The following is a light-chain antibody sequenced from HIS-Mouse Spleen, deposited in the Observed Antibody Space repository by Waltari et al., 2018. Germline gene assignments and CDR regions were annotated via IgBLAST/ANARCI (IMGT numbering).Light chain of an antibody. CDR1: QAISSY. CDR3: QQHNSYPPT. V-gene: IGKV1-9*01. Sequence: DSQLTQSPSFLSASVGDRVTITRRASQAISSYLAWYQQKPGKAPKLLIYSASTLQSGVPSRFSGSGSGTEFTLTISSLQPEDFATYYCQQHNSYPPTFGQGTKVEIK. J-gene: IGKJ1*01. CDR2: SAS.